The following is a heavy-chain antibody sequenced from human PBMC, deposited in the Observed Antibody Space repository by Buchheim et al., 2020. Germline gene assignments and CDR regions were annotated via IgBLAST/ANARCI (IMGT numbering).Heavy chain of an antibody. V-gene: IGHV3-48*02. D-gene: IGHD6-13*01. CDR1: GFTFSSYS. CDR2: ISSSSSTI. J-gene: IGHJ4*02. CDR3: ARDMAREAQARAAAGQYDY. Sequence: EVQLVESGGGLVQPGGSLRLSCAASGFTFSSYSMNWVRQAPGKGLEWVSYISSSSSTIYYADSVKGRFTISRANAKNSLYLQMNSLRDEDTAVYYCARDMAREAQARAAAGQYDYWGQGTL.